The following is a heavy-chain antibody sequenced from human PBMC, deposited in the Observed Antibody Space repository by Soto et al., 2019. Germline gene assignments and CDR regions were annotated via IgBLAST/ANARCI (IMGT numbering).Heavy chain of an antibody. V-gene: IGHV3-74*01. CDR1: GFTFDSHW. Sequence: ESGGVLVQPGGSLRLSCVASGFTFDSHWMHWVRQAPGEGLVWVSRIKTDVYAAAYADSVKGRFTISRDNTKNTVYLQMNSLRAEDTAVYFCVRESGVAADCWGQGTLVTVSS. CDR2: IKTDVYAA. CDR3: VRESGVAADC. J-gene: IGHJ4*02. D-gene: IGHD6-19*01.